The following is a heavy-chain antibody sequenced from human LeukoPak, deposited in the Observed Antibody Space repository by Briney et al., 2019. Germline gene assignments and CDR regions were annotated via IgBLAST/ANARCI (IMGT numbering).Heavy chain of an antibody. CDR2: LTSSSNTF. CDR3: ARSLSGYDPLSAF. CDR1: GFTFSSYS. Sequence: SGGSLRLSCEVSGFTFSSYSMTWVRQVPGKGLEWIAYLTSSSNTFYYADSVKGRFIISRDNARNSLFLQMNSLTVEDTAVYYCARSLSGYDPLSAFWGQRTLVTVSS. J-gene: IGHJ4*02. D-gene: IGHD5-12*01. V-gene: IGHV3-48*01.